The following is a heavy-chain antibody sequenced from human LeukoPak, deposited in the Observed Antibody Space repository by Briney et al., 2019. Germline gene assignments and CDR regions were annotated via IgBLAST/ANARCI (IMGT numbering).Heavy chain of an antibody. CDR1: GFTFSSYA. V-gene: IGHV3-23*01. Sequence: PGGSLRLSCAASGFTFSSYAMSWVRQAPGKGLEWVSAISGSGGSTYYADSVKGRFTISRDNSKNTLYLQMNSLRAEATAVYYCAIRVPDDILTGYAGYWGQGTLVTVSS. J-gene: IGHJ4*02. CDR2: ISGSGGST. CDR3: AIRVPDDILTGYAGY. D-gene: IGHD3-9*01.